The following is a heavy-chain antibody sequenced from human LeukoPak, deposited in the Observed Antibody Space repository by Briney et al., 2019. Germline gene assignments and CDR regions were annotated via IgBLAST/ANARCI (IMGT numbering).Heavy chain of an antibody. CDR1: GYSFTSYW. CDR2: IYPGDSDT. V-gene: IGHV5-51*01. Sequence: GESLKISCKGSGYSFTSYWIGWVRQMPGKGLEWMGIIYPGDSDTRYRPSFKGQVTISADKSISTAYLQWSSLKASDTAMYYCARPLSSYQDDAFDIWGQGTMVTVSS. CDR3: ARPLSSYQDDAFDI. J-gene: IGHJ3*02. D-gene: IGHD6-6*01.